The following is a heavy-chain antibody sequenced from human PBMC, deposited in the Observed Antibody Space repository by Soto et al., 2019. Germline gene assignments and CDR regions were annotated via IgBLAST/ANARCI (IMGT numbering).Heavy chain of an antibody. CDR2: ISYDGSNK. J-gene: IGHJ3*02. Sequence: QGQLVESGGDAVQPGRSLRLSCVGSGFTFSNHAMHLVRLAPCQGLECVASISYDGSNKAYGDSVQGRFTISRDIANNSVILQMNSLRVEATGPFHCAKEGRWYADFWRGTVWSFDIWRRWTTVTVS. CDR3: AKEGRWYADFWRGTVWSFDI. CDR1: GFTFSNHA. V-gene: IGHV3-30*18. D-gene: IGHD3-3*01.